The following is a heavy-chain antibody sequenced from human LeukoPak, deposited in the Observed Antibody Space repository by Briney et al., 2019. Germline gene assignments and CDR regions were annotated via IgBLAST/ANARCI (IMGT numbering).Heavy chain of an antibody. V-gene: IGHV1-46*01. D-gene: IGHD2-2*01. Sequence: ASVKVSCKASGYTFTSYYMHWVRQAPGQGLEWMGIINPSGGSTSYAQKFQGRVTMTRDTSTSTVYMELSSLGSEDTAVYYCARSYCSSTSCYAVSDYWGQGTLVTVSS. CDR3: ARSYCSSTSCYAVSDY. J-gene: IGHJ4*02. CDR1: GYTFTSYY. CDR2: INPSGGST.